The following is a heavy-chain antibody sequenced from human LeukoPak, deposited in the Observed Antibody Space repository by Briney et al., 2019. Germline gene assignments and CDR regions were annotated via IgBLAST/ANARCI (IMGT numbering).Heavy chain of an antibody. Sequence: GGSLRLSCAASGFTFSSYAMSWVRQAPGKGLEWVSAISGSGGSTYYADSVKGRFTISRDNSKNTLYLQMSSLRAEDTAVYYCAKDLWSSKRFDYWGQGTLVTVSS. D-gene: IGHD6-13*01. CDR1: GFTFSSYA. V-gene: IGHV3-23*01. CDR3: AKDLWSSKRFDY. J-gene: IGHJ4*02. CDR2: ISGSGGST.